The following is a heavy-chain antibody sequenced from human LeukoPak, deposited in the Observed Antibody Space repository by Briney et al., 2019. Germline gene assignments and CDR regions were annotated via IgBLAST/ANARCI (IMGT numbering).Heavy chain of an antibody. CDR3: ATLRSGYYYDYFDY. D-gene: IGHD3-22*01. J-gene: IGHJ4*02. CDR1: GYRFTNYW. CDR2: IYPGDSDT. V-gene: IGHV5-51*01. Sequence: GESLKISCKGSGYRFTNYWIGWVRQLPRKGLEWMGIIYPGDSDTKYSPSFQGQVTISADKSISTAYLQWSSLKASDTAMYYCATLRSGYYYDYFDYWGQGTLVTVSS.